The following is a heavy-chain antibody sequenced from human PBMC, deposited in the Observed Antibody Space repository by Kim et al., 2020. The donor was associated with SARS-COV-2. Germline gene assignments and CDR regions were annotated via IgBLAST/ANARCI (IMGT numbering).Heavy chain of an antibody. CDR1: GFTFSSYG. CDR2: ISYDGSNK. D-gene: IGHD4-4*01. CDR3: AKDWYDYSNRFDS. Sequence: GGSLRLSCAASGFTFSSYGMHWVRQAPGKGLEWVAVISYDGSNKYYADSVKGRFTISRDNAKNTLYLQMNSLRAEDTAVYYCAKDWYDYSNRFDSWGQGTLVTVSS. V-gene: IGHV3-30*18. J-gene: IGHJ5*01.